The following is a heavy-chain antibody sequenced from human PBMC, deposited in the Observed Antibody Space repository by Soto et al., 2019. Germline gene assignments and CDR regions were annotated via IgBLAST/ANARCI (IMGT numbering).Heavy chain of an antibody. CDR3: AKDKNDYNWDKRPAFDY. CDR1: GFTLRNYA. Sequence: GGSLRLSCEASGFTLRNYAMTWIRQAPGKGLEWVSLISANDVGTYYAESVKTRFTISTDQSRNTVYLQMDSLRADDTAIYYCAKDKNDYNWDKRPAFDYWGQGTLVTVSS. CDR2: ISANDVGT. V-gene: IGHV3-23*01. J-gene: IGHJ4*02. D-gene: IGHD1-20*01.